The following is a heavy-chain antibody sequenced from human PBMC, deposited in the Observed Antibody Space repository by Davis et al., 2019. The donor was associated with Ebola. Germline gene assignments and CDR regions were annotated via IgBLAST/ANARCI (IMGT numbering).Heavy chain of an antibody. CDR3: ARGENQPLEPLGY. D-gene: IGHD1-1*01. CDR1: GYTFTSYH. Sequence: ASVKVSCKASGYTFTSYHMHWVRQAPGQRLEWMGWINAGNGNTKYSQKFQGRVTITRDTSASTAYMELSSLRSEDTAVYYCARGENQPLEPLGYWGQGTLVTVSS. V-gene: IGHV1-3*01. J-gene: IGHJ4*02. CDR2: INAGNGNT.